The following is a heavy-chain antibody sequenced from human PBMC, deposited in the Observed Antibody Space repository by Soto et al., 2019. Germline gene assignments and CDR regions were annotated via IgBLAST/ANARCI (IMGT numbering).Heavy chain of an antibody. V-gene: IGHV1-69*13. J-gene: IGHJ6*02. Sequence: SVKVSCKASGGTFSSYAISWVRQAPGQGLEWMGGIIPIFGTANYAQKYQGRVTITADESTSTAYMELSSLRSEDTAVYYCARDHEDRSYGMNVWGQGTTVTVSS. CDR1: GGTFSSYA. CDR3: ARDHEDRSYGMNV. CDR2: IIPIFGTA.